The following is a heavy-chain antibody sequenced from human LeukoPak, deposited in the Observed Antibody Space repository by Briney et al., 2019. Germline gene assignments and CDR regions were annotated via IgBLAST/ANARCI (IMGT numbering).Heavy chain of an antibody. Sequence: GGSLRLSCAASGFTFRTSWMHWVRQAPGKGLEWVARIKQDGSEKYYVDSVKGRFTISRDNAKNSLYLQMNSLRAEDTAVYYCARGGGSWYLYWGQGTLVTVSS. CDR2: IKQDGSEK. V-gene: IGHV3-7*05. J-gene: IGHJ4*02. CDR1: GFTFRTSW. D-gene: IGHD6-13*01. CDR3: ARGGGSWYLY.